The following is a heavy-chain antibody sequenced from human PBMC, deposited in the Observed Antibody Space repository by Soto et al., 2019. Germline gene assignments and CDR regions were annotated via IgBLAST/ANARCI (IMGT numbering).Heavy chain of an antibody. D-gene: IGHD2-2*02. V-gene: IGHV1-69*13. CDR2: IIPIFGTA. CDR3: AMRTNCSSTSCYTRYYYYYGMDV. J-gene: IGHJ6*02. CDR1: GGTFSSYA. Sequence: SVKVSCKASGGTFSSYAISWVRQAPGQGLEWMGGIIPIFGTANYAQKFQGRVTITADESTSTAYMELSSLRSEDTAVYYCAMRTNCSSTSCYTRYYYYYGMDVWGQGTTVTVSS.